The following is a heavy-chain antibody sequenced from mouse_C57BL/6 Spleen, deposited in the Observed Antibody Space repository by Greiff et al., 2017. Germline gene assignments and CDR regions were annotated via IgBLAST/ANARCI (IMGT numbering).Heavy chain of an antibody. CDR1: GYTFTSYW. Sequence: VQLQQSGTVLARPGASVKMSCKTSGYTFTSYWMHWVKQRPGQGLEWIGAIYPGNSDTSYNQKFKGKAKLTAVTSASTAYIELSSLTNEDSAVYYCTRWGYDYDPYYFDYWGQGTTLTVSS. V-gene: IGHV1-5*01. J-gene: IGHJ2*01. CDR2: IYPGNSDT. CDR3: TRWGYDYDPYYFDY. D-gene: IGHD2-4*01.